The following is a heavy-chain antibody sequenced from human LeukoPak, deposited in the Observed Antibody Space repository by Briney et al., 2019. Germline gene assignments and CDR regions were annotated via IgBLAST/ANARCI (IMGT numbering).Heavy chain of an antibody. CDR2: INPNSGGT. V-gene: IGHV1-2*02. CDR1: GYTFTGYH. CDR3: ARYYDSENWFDP. Sequence: ASVKVSCKASGYTFTGYHMHWVRQAPGQGLEWMGWINPNSGGTNYAQKFQGRVTMTRDTSISTAYMELSRLRSDDTAVYYCARYYDSENWFDPWGQGTLVTVSS. J-gene: IGHJ5*02. D-gene: IGHD3-22*01.